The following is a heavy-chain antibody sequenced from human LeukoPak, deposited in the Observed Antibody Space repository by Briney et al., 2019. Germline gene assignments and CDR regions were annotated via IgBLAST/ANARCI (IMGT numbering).Heavy chain of an antibody. D-gene: IGHD5-12*01. CDR1: GFTFSSYE. V-gene: IGHV3-48*03. CDR2: ISSSGSTI. CDR3: TTEGAVTTKGTFDI. J-gene: IGHJ3*02. Sequence: GGSLRLSCAASGFTFSSYEMNWVRQAPGKGLEWVSYISSSGSTIYYADSVKGRFTISRDNAKNSLYLQMNSLKTEDTAVYYCTTEGAVTTKGTFDIWGQGTMVTVSS.